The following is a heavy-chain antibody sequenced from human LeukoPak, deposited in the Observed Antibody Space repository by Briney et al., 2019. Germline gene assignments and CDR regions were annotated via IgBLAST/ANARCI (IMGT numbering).Heavy chain of an antibody. J-gene: IGHJ4*02. Sequence: GGSLRLSCAASGFTFSSYWMHWVRQAPGKGLVWVSRVNPQGSETSYADSVRGRFTISRDNAKDALHLQMDNLRAEDTAVYYCARARWSSTGWFFGYWGQGTLVTVSS. CDR3: ARARWSSTGWFFGY. V-gene: IGHV3-74*01. CDR1: GFTFSSYW. CDR2: VNPQGSET. D-gene: IGHD6-19*01.